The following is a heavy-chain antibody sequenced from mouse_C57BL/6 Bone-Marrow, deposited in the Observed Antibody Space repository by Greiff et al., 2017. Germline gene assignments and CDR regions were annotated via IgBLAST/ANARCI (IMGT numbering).Heavy chain of an antibody. D-gene: IGHD2-3*01. Sequence: VQLQQSGPVLVKPGASVKMSCKASGYTFTDYYMNWVKQSHGKSLEWIGVINPYNGGTSYNQKFKGKATLTVDKSSSTAYMELNSLTSEDSAVYYCARQRDGYYGFDYWGQGTTLTVSS. CDR1: GYTFTDYY. V-gene: IGHV1-19*01. J-gene: IGHJ2*01. CDR3: ARQRDGYYGFDY. CDR2: INPYNGGT.